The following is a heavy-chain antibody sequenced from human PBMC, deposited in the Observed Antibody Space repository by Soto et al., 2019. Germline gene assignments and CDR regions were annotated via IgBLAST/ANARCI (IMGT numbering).Heavy chain of an antibody. Sequence: GGSLRLSCAASGFTFSSYAMHWVRQAPGKGLEWVAVISYDGSNKYYADSVKGRFTISRDNSRNTLYLQLNTLRAEDTALYYCAKGYYSGYDLAYFDYWGQGTLVTVSS. J-gene: IGHJ4*02. D-gene: IGHD5-12*01. CDR1: GFTFSSYA. CDR3: AKGYYSGYDLAYFDY. CDR2: ISYDGSNK. V-gene: IGHV3-30-3*01.